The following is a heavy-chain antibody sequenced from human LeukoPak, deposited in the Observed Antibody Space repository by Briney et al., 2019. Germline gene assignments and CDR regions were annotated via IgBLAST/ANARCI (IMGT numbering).Heavy chain of an antibody. CDR1: GFTFSSYS. Sequence: GGSLRLSCAASGFTFSSYSMNWVRQAPGKGLEWVSSISSSSSYIYYADSVKGRFTISRDNAKNSLYLQMNSLRAEDTAVYYCARGPSYYDILTGYYWYYYGMDVWGKGTTVTVSS. V-gene: IGHV3-21*04. CDR3: ARGPSYYDILTGYYWYYYGMDV. J-gene: IGHJ6*04. D-gene: IGHD3-9*01. CDR2: ISSSSSYI.